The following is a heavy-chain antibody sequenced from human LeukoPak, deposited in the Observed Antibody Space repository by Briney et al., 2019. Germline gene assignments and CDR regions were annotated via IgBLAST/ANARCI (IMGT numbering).Heavy chain of an antibody. V-gene: IGHV3-23*01. Sequence: PGGSLRLSCAASGFTFSSYAMSWVRQALGKGLEWVSAISGSGGSTYYADSVKGRFTISRDNSKNTLYLQMNSLRAEDTAVYYCAKRGLYYYYYGMDVWGQGTTVTVSS. CDR3: AKRGLYYYYYGMDV. D-gene: IGHD3-16*01. CDR2: ISGSGGST. CDR1: GFTFSSYA. J-gene: IGHJ6*02.